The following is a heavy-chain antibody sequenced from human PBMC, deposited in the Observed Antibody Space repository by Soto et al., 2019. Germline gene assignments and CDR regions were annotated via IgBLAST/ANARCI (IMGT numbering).Heavy chain of an antibody. CDR2: ISGSGGST. V-gene: IGHV3-23*01. D-gene: IGHD4-17*01. Sequence: PGGSLRLSCAASGFTFSSYAMSWVRQAPGKGLEWVSAISGSGGSTYYADSVKGRFTISRDNSKNTLYLQMNSLRAEDTAVYYCAKSGSPDYDYGDHQAAWYYYYYMDVWGKGTTVTVSS. CDR3: AKSGSPDYDYGDHQAAWYYYYYMDV. J-gene: IGHJ6*03. CDR1: GFTFSSYA.